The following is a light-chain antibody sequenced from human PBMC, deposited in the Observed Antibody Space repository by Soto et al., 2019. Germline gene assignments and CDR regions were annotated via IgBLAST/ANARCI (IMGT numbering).Light chain of an antibody. CDR1: GSNIGAGYD. J-gene: IGLJ2*01. CDR3: QSYDSSLSGRVV. CDR2: AKS. V-gene: IGLV1-40*01. Sequence: QSVLTQPPSVSGAPGQRVTISCTGSGSNIGAGYDVHWYQQLPGTAPKLLIYAKSARPSGVPDRFSGSKSGTSASLAITGLQAEDEADYYCQSYDSSLSGRVVFGGGTKVTVL.